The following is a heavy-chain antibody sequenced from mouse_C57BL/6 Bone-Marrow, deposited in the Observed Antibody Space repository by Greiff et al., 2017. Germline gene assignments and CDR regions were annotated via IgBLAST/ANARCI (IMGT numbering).Heavy chain of an antibody. D-gene: IGHD1-1*01. CDR1: GFNIKDYY. CDR2: IDPEDGDT. Sequence: VQLQQSGAELVRPGASVKLSCTASGFNIKDYYMHWVKQRPEQGLEWIGRIDPEDGDTEYAPKFQGEATLTADTSSNTAYLHLSSLTSEDTAVYYCTLLLRFDYWGQGTTLTVSS. V-gene: IGHV14-1*01. CDR3: TLLLRFDY. J-gene: IGHJ2*01.